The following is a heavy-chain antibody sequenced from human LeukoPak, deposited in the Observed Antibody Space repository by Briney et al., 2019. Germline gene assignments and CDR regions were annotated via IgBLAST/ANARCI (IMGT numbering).Heavy chain of an antibody. Sequence: GASLKISSKGPGYGFTSYWIGWVRPMPGKGLEWMGIIYPGDSDTRYSPSFQGQVTISADKSISTAYLQWSSLKASDTAMYYCARHNIVGDYWGQGTLVTVSS. CDR2: IYPGDSDT. CDR3: ARHNIVGDY. D-gene: IGHD2-21*01. V-gene: IGHV5-51*01. J-gene: IGHJ4*02. CDR1: GYGFTSYW.